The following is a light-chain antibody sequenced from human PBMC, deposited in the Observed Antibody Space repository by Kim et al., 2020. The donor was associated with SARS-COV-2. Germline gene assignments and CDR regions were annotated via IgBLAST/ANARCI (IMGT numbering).Light chain of an antibody. Sequence: ALGQTVRITCQGDSLRSYHASWYQQKPGQAPVLVIYGKNNRPSGIPDRFSGSSSGNTASLTITGAQAEDEADYYCNSRDSSGNHVVFGGGTKLTVL. J-gene: IGLJ2*01. V-gene: IGLV3-19*01. CDR3: NSRDSSGNHVV. CDR1: SLRSYH. CDR2: GKN.